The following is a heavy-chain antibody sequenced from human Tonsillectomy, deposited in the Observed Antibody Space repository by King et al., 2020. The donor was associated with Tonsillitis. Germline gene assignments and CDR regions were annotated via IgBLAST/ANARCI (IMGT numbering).Heavy chain of an antibody. Sequence: VQLVESGGGLVEPGGSLRLSCAASGFTFNNAWMSWVRQAPGKGLEWVGRIKSKNNDGTTDYAAPVKGRFTISRDDSKTTVYLQMNSLKTEDTALYYCTGDYGGTSDAFDIWGQGTMVTVSS. CDR2: IKSKNNDGTT. CDR3: TGDYGGTSDAFDI. V-gene: IGHV3-15*01. J-gene: IGHJ3*02. D-gene: IGHD4-23*01. CDR1: GFTFNNAW.